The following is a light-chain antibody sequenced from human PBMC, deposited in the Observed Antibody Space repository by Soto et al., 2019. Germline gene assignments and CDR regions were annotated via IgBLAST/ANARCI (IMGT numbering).Light chain of an antibody. CDR3: QQYGSSLLT. Sequence: EIVLTQSPGTLSLSPGERASLSCRASQSVSSEKLAWYQQKPGRAPRLLIFGASGRATGIPERFSGSGSGTDFSLTISRLEPEDSAVYYCQQYGSSLLTFGGGTKVEIK. V-gene: IGKV3-20*01. CDR1: QSVSSEK. CDR2: GAS. J-gene: IGKJ4*01.